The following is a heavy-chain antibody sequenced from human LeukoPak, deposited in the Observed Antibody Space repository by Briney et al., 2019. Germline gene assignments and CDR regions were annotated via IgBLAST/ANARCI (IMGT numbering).Heavy chain of an antibody. Sequence: SETLSLTCAVYGGSFSCYYWSWIRQPPGKGLEWIGEINHSGSTNYNPSLKSRVTISVDTSKNQFSLKLSSVTAADTAVYYCARRALRWGFYFDYWGQGTLVTVSS. V-gene: IGHV4-34*01. CDR3: ARRALRWGFYFDY. CDR1: GGSFSCYY. D-gene: IGHD4-23*01. J-gene: IGHJ4*02. CDR2: INHSGST.